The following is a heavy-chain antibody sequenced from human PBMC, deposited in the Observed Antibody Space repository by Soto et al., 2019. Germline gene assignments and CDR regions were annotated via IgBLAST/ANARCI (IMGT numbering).Heavy chain of an antibody. CDR3: ARLQAAAGDNDLTFDY. D-gene: IGHD6-13*01. Sequence: PGESLKISSKVSGYKFNNYGIAWVRQMPGKGLEWMGIIHPSKSSTRYSPSFEGQVTISADESISTAYLQWSSLKASDTAMYYCARLQAAAGDNDLTFDYWGQGTLVTVSS. CDR2: IHPSKSST. V-gene: IGHV5-51*01. CDR1: GYKFNNYG. J-gene: IGHJ4*02.